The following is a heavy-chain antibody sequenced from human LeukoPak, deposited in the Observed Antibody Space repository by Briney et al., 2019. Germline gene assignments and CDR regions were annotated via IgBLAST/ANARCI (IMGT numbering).Heavy chain of an antibody. CDR2: IRYDGSNK. J-gene: IGHJ3*02. D-gene: IGHD5-18*01. Sequence: QTGGSLRLSCAASGITFSSLAMAWVRQAPGKGLEWVAFIRYDGSNKYYADSVKGRFTISRDNSKNTLYLQMNSLRAEDTAVYYCAKIQLWLMGAFDIWGQGTMVTVSS. CDR1: GITFSSLA. CDR3: AKIQLWLMGAFDI. V-gene: IGHV3-30*02.